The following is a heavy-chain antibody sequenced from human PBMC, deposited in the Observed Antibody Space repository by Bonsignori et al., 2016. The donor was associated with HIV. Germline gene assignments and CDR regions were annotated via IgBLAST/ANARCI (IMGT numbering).Heavy chain of an antibody. Sequence: ASVKVSCKASDYTFSSYGITWVRQAPGQGLEWMGWISAYNGDTNYAQSFQGRVTMTTDTSTRTAYMQLSSLRSDDTAVYYCARASSWYLGLGFDPWGQGTLVTSPQ. V-gene: IGHV1-18*01. D-gene: IGHD6-13*01. CDR3: ARASSWYLGLGFDP. J-gene: IGHJ5*02. CDR2: ISAYNGDT. CDR1: DYTFSSYG.